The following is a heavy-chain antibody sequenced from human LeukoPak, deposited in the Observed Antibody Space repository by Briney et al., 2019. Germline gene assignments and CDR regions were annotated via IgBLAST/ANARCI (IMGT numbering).Heavy chain of an antibody. CDR3: AADPRSSLDAFDI. J-gene: IGHJ3*02. CDR2: ISDGGDSS. CDR1: GFSVSRFV. Sequence: PGGSLRLSCAASGFSVSRFVVGWVRQAPGKGLEWVSGISDGGDSSYYADSVRGRFTISRDNSKNTLYLQMSSLRSEDTAVYYCAADPRSSLDAFDIWGQGTMVTVSS. V-gene: IGHV3-23*01.